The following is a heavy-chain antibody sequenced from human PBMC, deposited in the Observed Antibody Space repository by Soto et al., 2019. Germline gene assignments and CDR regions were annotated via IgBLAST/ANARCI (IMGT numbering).Heavy chain of an antibody. CDR2: ISAYNDNT. D-gene: IGHD1-1*01. CDR1: GYILTEYG. V-gene: IGHV1-18*01. Sequence: ASVKVSCKASGYILTEYGINWVRQAPGQGLEWMGWISAYNDNTDYAQKFRGRVTMTTDTSTSTAYMELRSLRSDDTAVYYCARGTRFDAFDIWGQGTMVTVSS. J-gene: IGHJ3*02. CDR3: ARGTRFDAFDI.